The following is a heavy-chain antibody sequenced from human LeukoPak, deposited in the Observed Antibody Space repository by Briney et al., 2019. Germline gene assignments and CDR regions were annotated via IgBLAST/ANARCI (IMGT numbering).Heavy chain of an antibody. D-gene: IGHD3-10*01. CDR1: GYTFTSYY. CDR3: ARGRKRVVTMVLGLFNY. Sequence: ASLKVSCKASGYTFTSYYMHWVRQAPGQGLEWMGIINPSGGSTSYAQKFQGRVTMTRDTATSTVYMEMSSLRSEDTAVYYCARGRKRVVTMVLGLFNYWGQGTLVSVSS. J-gene: IGHJ4*02. CDR2: INPSGGST. V-gene: IGHV1-46*03.